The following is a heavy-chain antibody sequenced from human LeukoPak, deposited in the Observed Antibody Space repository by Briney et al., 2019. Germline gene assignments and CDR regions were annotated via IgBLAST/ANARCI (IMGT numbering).Heavy chain of an antibody. CDR1: GFRFSGYN. CDR2: ISSTTVI. Sequence: GGSLRLSCAVSGFRFSGYNMNWVRQSPGRGLQWIAYISSTTVIYYADSVEGRFTVSRDNAHDSLYLQMSSLTLDDTAVYFCAREGDGSNSGFAYWGQGTLVTVSS. J-gene: IGHJ4*02. D-gene: IGHD4-11*01. V-gene: IGHV3-69-1*01. CDR3: AREGDGSNSGFAY.